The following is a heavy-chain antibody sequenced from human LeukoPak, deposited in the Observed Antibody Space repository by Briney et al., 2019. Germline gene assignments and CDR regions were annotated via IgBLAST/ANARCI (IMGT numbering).Heavy chain of an antibody. V-gene: IGHV1-69*06. Sequence: PVKVSCKASGGTFSSYAITWVRQAPGQGLQWMGGIIPMFGAVNYAQKFQGRVTITADKSTGTAYMELSSLRSEDTAVYYCVRDYDISGPQKNFFDYWGQGTLVTVSS. CDR2: IIPMFGAV. D-gene: IGHD3-22*01. CDR3: VRDYDISGPQKNFFDY. CDR1: GGTFSSYA. J-gene: IGHJ4*02.